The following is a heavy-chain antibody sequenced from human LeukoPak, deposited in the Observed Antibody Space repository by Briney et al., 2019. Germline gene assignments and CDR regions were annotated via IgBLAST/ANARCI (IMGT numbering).Heavy chain of an antibody. Sequence: ASVKVSCKASVYTFTSYVINWVRQATGQGLEWMGWMNPNSGITGYAQKFQGRVTMTRNTSISTAYMELSSLRSEATAVYYCARGRGGSYVGDAFDIWGQGTMVTVSS. CDR3: ARGRGGSYVGDAFDI. V-gene: IGHV1-8*01. CDR2: MNPNSGIT. J-gene: IGHJ3*02. CDR1: VYTFTSYV. D-gene: IGHD2-15*01.